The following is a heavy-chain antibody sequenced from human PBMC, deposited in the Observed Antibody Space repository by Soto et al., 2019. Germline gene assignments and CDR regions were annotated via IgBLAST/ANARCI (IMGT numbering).Heavy chain of an antibody. V-gene: IGHV4-38-2*01. CDR3: ARQYSSSSNWFDP. D-gene: IGHD2-2*01. Sequence: SDTLSLTCSASGYSISSGYYWGWIRQPPGKGLEWIGSIYHSGNTHYNPSLRSRVTVSVDTSKNQCSLKLSSVTAADTAVYYCARQYSSSSNWFDPWGQGTLVTVSS. J-gene: IGHJ5*02. CDR1: GYSISSGYY. CDR2: IYHSGNT.